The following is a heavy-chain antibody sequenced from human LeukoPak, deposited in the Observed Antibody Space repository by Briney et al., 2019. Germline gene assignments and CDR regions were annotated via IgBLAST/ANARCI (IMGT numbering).Heavy chain of an antibody. CDR1: GFTFTSYW. D-gene: IGHD1-26*01. Sequence: GGSLRLSCAATGFTFTSYWMSWVRQAPGKGLEWVANIKQDGSEKYYVDSVKGRFTISRDNAKNSLYLQMNSPRAEDTAVYYCASKWEAGYWGQGTLVTVSS. V-gene: IGHV3-7*01. CDR3: ASKWEAGY. CDR2: IKQDGSEK. J-gene: IGHJ4*02.